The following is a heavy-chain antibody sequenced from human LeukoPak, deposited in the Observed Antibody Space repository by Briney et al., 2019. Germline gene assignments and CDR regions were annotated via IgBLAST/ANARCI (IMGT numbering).Heavy chain of an antibody. V-gene: IGHV3-30*04. CDR3: ARGYGGNPEYFQH. J-gene: IGHJ1*01. Sequence: GGSLRLSCAASGFTFSSYAMHWVRQAPGKGLEWVAVISYDGSNKYYADSVKGRFTISRDNAKNSLYLQMNSLRAEDTAVYYCARGYGGNPEYFQHWGQGTLVTVSS. CDR1: GFTFSSYA. D-gene: IGHD4-23*01. CDR2: ISYDGSNK.